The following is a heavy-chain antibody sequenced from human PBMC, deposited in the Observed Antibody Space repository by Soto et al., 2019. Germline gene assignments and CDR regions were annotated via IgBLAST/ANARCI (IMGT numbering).Heavy chain of an antibody. V-gene: IGHV1-69*02. CDR3: ASEYYDILPGQTDYGMDV. Sequence: QVQLVQSGAEVKKPGSSVKVSCKASGGTFSSYTISWVRQAPGQGLEWMGRIIPILGIANYAQKFQGRVTITADTSTSTAYMELSSLRSEDTAVYYCASEYYDILPGQTDYGMDVWGQGTTVTVFS. J-gene: IGHJ6*02. CDR2: IIPILGIA. D-gene: IGHD3-9*01. CDR1: GGTFSSYT.